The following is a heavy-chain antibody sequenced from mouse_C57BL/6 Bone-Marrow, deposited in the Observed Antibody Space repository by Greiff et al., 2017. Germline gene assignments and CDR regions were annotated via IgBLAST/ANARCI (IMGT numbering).Heavy chain of an antibody. D-gene: IGHD1-1*01. CDR1: GYTFTNYW. V-gene: IGHV1-63*01. J-gene: IGHJ4*01. CDR2: IYPGGGYT. CDR3: AKIYYYGSSYAMDY. Sequence: VQLQQSGAELVRPGTSVKMSCKASGYTFTNYWIGWAKQRPGHGLEWIGDIYPGGGYTNYNEKFKGKATLTADKSSSTAYMQFSSLTSEDSALYYCAKIYYYGSSYAMDYWGQGTSVTVSS.